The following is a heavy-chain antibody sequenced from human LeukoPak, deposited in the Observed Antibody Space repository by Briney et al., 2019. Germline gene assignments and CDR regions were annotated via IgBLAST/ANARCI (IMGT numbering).Heavy chain of an antibody. CDR1: GGSISSYY. V-gene: IGHV4-59*01. CDR3: ARGELAAALGY. J-gene: IGHJ4*02. D-gene: IGHD6-13*01. CDR2: IYYSGST. Sequence: SETLSLTCTVSGGSISSYYWSWIRQPPGKGLEWIGYIYYSGSTNYNPSLKSRVTISVDTSKNQFSLKLSSVTAADTAVYYCARGELAAALGYWGQGTLVTVSS.